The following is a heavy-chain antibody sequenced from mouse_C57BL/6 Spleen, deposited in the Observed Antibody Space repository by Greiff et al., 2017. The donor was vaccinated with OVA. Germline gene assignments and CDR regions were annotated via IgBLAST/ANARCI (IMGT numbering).Heavy chain of an antibody. J-gene: IGHJ2*01. CDR1: GYTFTDYY. Sequence: VQLQQSGPELVKPGASVKISCKASGYTFTDYYMNWVKQSHGKSLEWIGDINPNNGGTSYNQKFKGKATLTVDKSSSTAYMELRSLTSEDSAVYYCARHDYSNYGFDYWGQGTTLTVSS. V-gene: IGHV1-26*01. CDR3: ARHDYSNYGFDY. D-gene: IGHD2-5*01. CDR2: INPNNGGT.